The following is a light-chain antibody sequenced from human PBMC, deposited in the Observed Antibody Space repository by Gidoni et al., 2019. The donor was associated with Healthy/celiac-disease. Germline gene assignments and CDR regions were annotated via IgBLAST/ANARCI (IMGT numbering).Light chain of an antibody. Sequence: DIKMTQSPSSLSASVGDRVTITCRASQSISSYLNWYPQKPGKAPKLLIYAASSLQSGVPSRFSGSGSGTDFTLTISSLQPEDFATYYCQQSYSTPYTFGQGTKLEIK. CDR3: QQSYSTPYT. J-gene: IGKJ2*01. CDR2: AAS. V-gene: IGKV1-39*01. CDR1: QSISSY.